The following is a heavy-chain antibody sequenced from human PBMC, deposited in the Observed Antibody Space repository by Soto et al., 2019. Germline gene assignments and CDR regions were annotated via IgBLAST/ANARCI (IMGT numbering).Heavy chain of an antibody. CDR2: IYYSGST. J-gene: IGHJ5*02. V-gene: IGHV4-59*01. CDR3: ARGIAAAYNWFDP. CDR1: GGSISSYY. D-gene: IGHD6-13*01. Sequence: PSETLSLTCTVSGGSISSYYWSWIRQPPGKGLEWIGYIYYSGSTNYNPSLKSRVTISVDTSKNQSSLKLSSVTAADTAVYYCARGIAAAYNWFDPWGQGTLVTVSS.